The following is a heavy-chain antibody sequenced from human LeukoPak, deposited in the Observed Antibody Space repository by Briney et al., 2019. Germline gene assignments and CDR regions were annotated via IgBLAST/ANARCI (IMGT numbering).Heavy chain of an antibody. CDR2: IDTDGSSA. CDR1: GFTFSDYW. V-gene: IGHV3-74*01. Sequence: GGSLRLSCAASGFTFSDYWMHWVRQAPGKGLVWVSRIDTDGSSATYADSVNGRFPISRDNAKNTVYLQMNSLRVEDTGVYSCASALTTVTPHFHYWGQGTLVTVSS. CDR3: ASALTTVTPHFHY. D-gene: IGHD4-17*01. J-gene: IGHJ4*02.